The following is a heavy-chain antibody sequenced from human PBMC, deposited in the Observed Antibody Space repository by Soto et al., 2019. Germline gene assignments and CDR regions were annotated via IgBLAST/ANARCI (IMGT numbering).Heavy chain of an antibody. V-gene: IGHV4-39*01. CDR3: ARHQSIVVVTAARAFDI. J-gene: IGHJ3*02. Sequence: QLQLQESGPGLVKPSETLSLTCSVSGGSISSNSHYWVWIRQPAGKGLEWIGSIYYNGDTYYNPSLKSRVTISVDTSKNQFSVKLNSVTAADTAVYYCARHQSIVVVTAARAFDIWGQGTMVTVSS. D-gene: IGHD2-15*01. CDR1: GGSISSNSHY. CDR2: IYYNGDT.